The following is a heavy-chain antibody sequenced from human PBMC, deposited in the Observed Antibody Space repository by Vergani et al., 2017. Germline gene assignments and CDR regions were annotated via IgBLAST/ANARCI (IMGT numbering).Heavy chain of an antibody. CDR2: IYSTGST. CDR1: GGSINTYY. Sequence: QVQLQESGPRLVRPSQTLSLTCTVSGGSINTYYWSWIRQSPGKGLEWIGYIYSTGSTNYNPSLNSRVTMSVDTSKSQFSLKVTSVTAADTAVYFCARGKYNSGDYYYYYGLDVWGQGTTAAVSS. V-gene: IGHV4-59*08. CDR3: ARGKYNSGDYYYYYGLDV. D-gene: IGHD3-22*01. J-gene: IGHJ6*02.